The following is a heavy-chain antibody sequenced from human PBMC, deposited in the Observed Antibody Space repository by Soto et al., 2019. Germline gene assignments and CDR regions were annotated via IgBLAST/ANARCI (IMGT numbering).Heavy chain of an antibody. Sequence: QITLKESAPTLVKPTQTLTLTCAFSGFSLDTDGVGVGWIRQPPGKALERLALIYWDGDQRYNPSLKNRLTITKDTSNNQVVLTMTNMDPVDTATYFCVHKPTVMVAATSTWFDHWGQGTLVTVSS. CDR3: VHKPTVMVAATSTWFDH. CDR2: IYWDGDQ. V-gene: IGHV2-5*02. J-gene: IGHJ5*02. CDR1: GFSLDTDGVG. D-gene: IGHD2-15*01.